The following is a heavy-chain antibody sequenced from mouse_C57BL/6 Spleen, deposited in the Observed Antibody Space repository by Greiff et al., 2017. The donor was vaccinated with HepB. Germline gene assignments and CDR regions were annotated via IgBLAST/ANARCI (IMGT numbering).Heavy chain of an antibody. V-gene: IGHV1-52*01. CDR1: GYTFTSYW. Sequence: VQLQQPGAELVRPGSSVKLSCKASGYTFTSYWMHWVKQRPIQGLEWIGNIDPSDSETHYNQKFKDKATLTVDKSSSTAYMQLSSLTSEDSAVYYCARDAVVEGWFAYWGQGTLVTVSA. CDR3: ARDAVVEGWFAY. D-gene: IGHD1-1*01. CDR2: IDPSDSET. J-gene: IGHJ3*01.